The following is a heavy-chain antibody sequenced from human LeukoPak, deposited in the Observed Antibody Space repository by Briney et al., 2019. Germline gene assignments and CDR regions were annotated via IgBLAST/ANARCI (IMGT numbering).Heavy chain of an antibody. J-gene: IGHJ2*01. CDR1: GGSISSYY. D-gene: IGHD7-27*01. V-gene: IGHV4-59*12. CDR3: ARDLDDNWGYFDL. Sequence: SETLSLTCTVSGGSISSYYWSWIRQPPGKGLEWIGYIYYSGNTYYNPSLKSRVTISVDTSRNQFSLNLNSMTAADTAVYYCARDLDDNWGYFDLWGRGTLVTVSS. CDR2: IYYSGNT.